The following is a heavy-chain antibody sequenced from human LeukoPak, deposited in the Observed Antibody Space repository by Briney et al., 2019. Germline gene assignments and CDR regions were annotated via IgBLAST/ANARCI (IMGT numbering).Heavy chain of an antibody. V-gene: IGHV4-34*01. Sequence: SETLSLTCAVYGGSFSGYYWSWIRQPPGKGLEWLGEINHSGSTNYNPSLKSRVSISVDTSKDQVSLKLSSVTAADTAVYYCARGTHYLGDWGQGTLVTVSS. D-gene: IGHD2/OR15-2a*01. J-gene: IGHJ4*02. CDR3: ARGTHYLGD. CDR1: GGSFSGYY. CDR2: INHSGST.